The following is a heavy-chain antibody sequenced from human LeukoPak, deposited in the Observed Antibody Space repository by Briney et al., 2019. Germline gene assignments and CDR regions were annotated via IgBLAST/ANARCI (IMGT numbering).Heavy chain of an antibody. CDR2: IYYTGST. Sequence: SETLSLTCTVSGGSINSNNYYWGWIRQPPGKGLEWIGTIYYTGSTYYNPSLKSRVTISVDTSKNQFSLKLSSVTAADTAVYYCARRLAVVTQEIDYWGQGTLVTVSS. CDR1: GGSINSNNYY. CDR3: ARRLAVVTQEIDY. J-gene: IGHJ4*02. V-gene: IGHV4-39*07. D-gene: IGHD4-23*01.